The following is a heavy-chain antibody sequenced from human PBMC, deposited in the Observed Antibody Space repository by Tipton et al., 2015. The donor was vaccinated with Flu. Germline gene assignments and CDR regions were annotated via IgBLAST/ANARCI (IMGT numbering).Heavy chain of an antibody. V-gene: IGHV4-31*03. CDR1: GDSVSNSDYY. Sequence: LRLSCTVSGDSVSNSDYYWNWIRQEPGKGLEWIGHIDFSGSTHYNPSLESRLTISIDTSKNQFSLRLNGVTGADTAVYYCAREGPYFYGMDVWGQGTTVTVSS. J-gene: IGHJ6*02. CDR3: AREGPYFYGMDV. CDR2: IDFSGST.